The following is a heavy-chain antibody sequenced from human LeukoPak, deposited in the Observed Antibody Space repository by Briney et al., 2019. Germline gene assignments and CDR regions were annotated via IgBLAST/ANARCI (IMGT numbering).Heavy chain of an antibody. Sequence: GESLRLSCAASGFTFSSYWMHWVRQAPGKGLVWVSRINSDGSSTSYADSVKGRFTISRDNAKNTLYLQMNSLRAEDTAVYYCARGPPTYSGYDLPLDYWGQGTLVTVSS. CDR1: GFTFSSYW. CDR2: INSDGSST. CDR3: ARGPPTYSGYDLPLDY. D-gene: IGHD5-12*01. V-gene: IGHV3-74*01. J-gene: IGHJ4*02.